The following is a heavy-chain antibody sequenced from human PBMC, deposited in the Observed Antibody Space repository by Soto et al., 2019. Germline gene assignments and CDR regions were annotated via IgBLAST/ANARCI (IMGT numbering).Heavy chain of an antibody. Sequence: GGSLRLSCAASAFTFSSYAMSCVRQAPGKGQDGVSATSCSGGSTYYADSVNVRFTISRDTSKNTLYLHMHSLRAEDTAVYYCAHPLVAVSYYYDSSGPPYYYGMDVWGQGTTVTVSS. V-gene: IGHV3-23*01. J-gene: IGHJ6*02. D-gene: IGHD3-22*01. CDR3: AHPLVAVSYYYDSSGPPYYYGMDV. CDR1: AFTFSSYA. CDR2: TSCSGGST.